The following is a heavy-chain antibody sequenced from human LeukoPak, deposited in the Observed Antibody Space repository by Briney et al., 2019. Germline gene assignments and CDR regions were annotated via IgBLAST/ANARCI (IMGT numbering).Heavy chain of an antibody. CDR2: IYYSGST. Sequence: PSETLSLTCTVSGGSISSGSYYWSWIRQPAGKGLEWIGSIYYSGSTYYNPSLKSRVTISVDTSKNQFSLKLSSVTAADTAVYYCATYYYGSGSYGAFDIWGQGTMVTVSS. D-gene: IGHD3-10*01. J-gene: IGHJ3*02. CDR3: ATYYYGSGSYGAFDI. CDR1: GGSISSGSYY. V-gene: IGHV4-39*01.